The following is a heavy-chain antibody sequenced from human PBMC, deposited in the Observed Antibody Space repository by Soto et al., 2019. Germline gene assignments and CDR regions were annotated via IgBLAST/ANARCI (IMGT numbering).Heavy chain of an antibody. CDR3: SKSYVNEWQDYYFDY. D-gene: IGHD3-16*01. CDR2: ISGSGYST. Sequence: EVQVLESGGDLIQPGGSLRLACAASGFIFSDYSMSWVRQAPGKGLEWVSGISGSGYSTYYADSVRGRFTISRDNSKNTLYLQINSLRAEDTAVYYCSKSYVNEWQDYYFDYWGQGTLVTVSS. V-gene: IGHV3-23*01. J-gene: IGHJ4*02. CDR1: GFIFSDYS.